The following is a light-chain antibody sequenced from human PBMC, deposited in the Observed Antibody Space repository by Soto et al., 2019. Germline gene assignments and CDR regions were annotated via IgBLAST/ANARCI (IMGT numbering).Light chain of an antibody. V-gene: IGLV2-8*01. J-gene: IGLJ1*01. CDR3: QSYDSSLSGYV. Sequence: QSVLTQPPSASGSPGQSVTISCTGTSSDVGGYNYVSWYQQHPGKAPKLMIYEVSKRPSGVPDRFSGSKSGTSASLAITGLQAEDEADYYCQSYDSSLSGYVFGAGTKLTVL. CDR2: EVS. CDR1: SSDVGGYNY.